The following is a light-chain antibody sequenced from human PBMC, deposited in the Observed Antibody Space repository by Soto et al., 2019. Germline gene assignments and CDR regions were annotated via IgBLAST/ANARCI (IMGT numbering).Light chain of an antibody. CDR2: KAP. CDR1: QSISSW. V-gene: IGKV1-5*03. Sequence: DIQMTQSPSTLSASVGDRVTITCRASQSISSWLAWYQQKPGKAPKLLIYKAPSLESGVPSRFSGSGSGTEFTLTISSLQPDDFATYYCQQYNSYSPYTCGQGTKLEIK. J-gene: IGKJ2*01. CDR3: QQYNSYSPYT.